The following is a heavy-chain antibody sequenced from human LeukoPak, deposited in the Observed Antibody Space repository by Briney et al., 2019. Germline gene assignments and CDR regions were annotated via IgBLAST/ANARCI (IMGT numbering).Heavy chain of an antibody. Sequence: ASVKVSCKASGYTFTSYGISWVRQAPGQGLEWMGWISAYNGNTNYAQKLQGRVTMATDTSTSTAYMELRSLRSDDTAVYYCARALLPRYCSSTSCSRPPGAFDIWGQGTMVTVSS. CDR1: GYTFTSYG. V-gene: IGHV1-18*01. CDR2: ISAYNGNT. J-gene: IGHJ3*02. D-gene: IGHD2-2*01. CDR3: ARALLPRYCSSTSCSRPPGAFDI.